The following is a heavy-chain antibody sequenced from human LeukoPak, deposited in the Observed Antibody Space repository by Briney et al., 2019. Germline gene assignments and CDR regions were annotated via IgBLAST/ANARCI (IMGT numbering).Heavy chain of an antibody. CDR2: IKQDANEK. Sequence: PGGSLRLSCAVSGFTFSSYWMTWVRQAPGQGLEWVANIKQDANEKYYVDSVKGRFTISRDTSRNTLYLQMSDLRDEDTAVYFCAWPSDSSGYSFKYWGQGTLVTVSS. CDR1: GFTFSSYW. J-gene: IGHJ4*02. V-gene: IGHV3-7*03. CDR3: AWPSDSSGYSFKY. D-gene: IGHD3-22*01.